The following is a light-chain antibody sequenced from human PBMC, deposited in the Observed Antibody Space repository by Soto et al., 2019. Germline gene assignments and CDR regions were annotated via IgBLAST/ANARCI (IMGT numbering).Light chain of an antibody. CDR1: QSVNSDY. J-gene: IGKJ5*01. V-gene: IGKV3-20*01. Sequence: EIVLTQSPGTLSLSPGERATLSCRASQSVNSDYLGWFQQKPGQAPRLLIYGASTRATGIPDRFSGSGSGTDFTLTISRLEPEDFAVYCCHHYGGSPITFGQGTRLDIK. CDR3: HHYGGSPIT. CDR2: GAS.